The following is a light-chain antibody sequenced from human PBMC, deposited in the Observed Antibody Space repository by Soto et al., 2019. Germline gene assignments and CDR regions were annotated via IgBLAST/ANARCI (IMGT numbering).Light chain of an antibody. Sequence: DIQMTQSPSTLSASVGDRVTITCRASQSISSWLAWYQQIPGKAPKLLIYKASNLESGVPSRFSGSGSGTEFTLTINSLQPDDFATYYCQHYSSYPFTFGPGTKVHSK. CDR1: QSISSW. CDR2: KAS. V-gene: IGKV1-5*03. CDR3: QHYSSYPFT. J-gene: IGKJ3*01.